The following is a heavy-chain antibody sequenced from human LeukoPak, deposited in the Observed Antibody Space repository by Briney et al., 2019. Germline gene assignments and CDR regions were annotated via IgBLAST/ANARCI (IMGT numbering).Heavy chain of an antibody. J-gene: IGHJ4*02. CDR1: GYTLTELS. V-gene: IGHV1-24*01. D-gene: IGHD3-9*01. Sequence: ASVKVSCKVSGYTLTELSMHWVRQAPGKGLEWMGGFDPEDGETIYAQKFQGRVTMTGDTSTDTAYMELSSLRSEDTAVYYCATSYDILTGYHLDYWGQGTLVTVSS. CDR2: FDPEDGET. CDR3: ATSYDILTGYHLDY.